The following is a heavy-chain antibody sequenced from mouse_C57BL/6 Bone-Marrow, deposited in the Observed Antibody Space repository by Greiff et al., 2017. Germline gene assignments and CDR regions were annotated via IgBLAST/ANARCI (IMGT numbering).Heavy chain of an antibody. CDR3: ASVEAY. J-gene: IGHJ3*01. V-gene: IGHV3-6*01. CDR1: GYSITSGYY. CDR2: ISYDGSN. Sequence: VQLKESGPGLVKPSQSLSLTCSVTGYSITSGYYWNWIRQFPGNKLEWMGYISYDGSNNYNPSLKNRISITRDTSKNQFFLKLNSVTTEDTATYYCASVEAYWGQGTLVTVSA.